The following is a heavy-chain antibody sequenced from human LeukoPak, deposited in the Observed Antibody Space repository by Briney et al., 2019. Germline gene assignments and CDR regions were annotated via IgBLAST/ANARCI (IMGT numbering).Heavy chain of an antibody. J-gene: IGHJ4*02. Sequence: GASVKVSCKASGYTLTSYGISWVRQAPGQGLEWMGWISAYNGNTNYAQKLQGRVTMTTDTSTSTAYRELRSLRSDDMAVYYCARGDDYGDYGYYFDYWGQGTLVTVSS. CDR3: ARGDDYGDYGYYFDY. CDR1: GYTLTSYG. CDR2: ISAYNGNT. V-gene: IGHV1-18*03. D-gene: IGHD4-17*01.